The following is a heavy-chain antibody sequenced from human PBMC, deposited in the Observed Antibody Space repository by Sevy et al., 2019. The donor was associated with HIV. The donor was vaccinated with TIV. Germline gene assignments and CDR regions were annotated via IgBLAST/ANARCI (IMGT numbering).Heavy chain of an antibody. J-gene: IGHJ4*02. CDR1: RYTFTSYE. D-gene: IGHD2-21*02. CDR2: GIPNSGKT. V-gene: IGHV1-8*01. Sequence: ASVKVSCKASRYTFTSYEINWVRQASGQGLEWMGWGIPNSGKTSYAQKFQGRVAMTSSTSTCTAYMELRSLRPDDTATSYGAALVSCGGDCYYLHYWGQGTLVTVSS. CDR3: AALVSCGGDCYYLHY.